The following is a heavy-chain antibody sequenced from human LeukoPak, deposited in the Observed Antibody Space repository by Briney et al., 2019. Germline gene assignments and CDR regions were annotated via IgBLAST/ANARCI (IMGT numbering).Heavy chain of an antibody. CDR3: TRMTTGHDY. D-gene: IGHD4-17*01. V-gene: IGHV4-34*01. J-gene: IGHJ4*02. CDR1: GVSFDDYY. Sequence: SETLSLTCAVSGVSFDDYYWSWVRQPPGKGLEWLGEINHSGYTNDSPSLKSRVTLSIDTSRKQFSLNLRSVTVADAGIYYCTRMTTGHDYWGEGTLVTVSS. CDR2: INHSGYT.